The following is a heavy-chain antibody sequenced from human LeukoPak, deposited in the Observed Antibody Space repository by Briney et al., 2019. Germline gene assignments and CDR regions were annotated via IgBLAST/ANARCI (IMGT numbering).Heavy chain of an antibody. CDR1: GYSFTSYW. V-gene: IGHV5-51*01. CDR3: ATSGYCSGGSCYPGLDY. J-gene: IGHJ4*02. D-gene: IGHD2-15*01. Sequence: GESLKISCKGSGYSFTSYWIGWVRQMPGKGLEWMGIIYPGDSDTRYSPSFQGQVTISADKSISTAYLQCSSLKASDTAMYYCATSGYCSGGSCYPGLDYWGQGTLVTVSS. CDR2: IYPGDSDT.